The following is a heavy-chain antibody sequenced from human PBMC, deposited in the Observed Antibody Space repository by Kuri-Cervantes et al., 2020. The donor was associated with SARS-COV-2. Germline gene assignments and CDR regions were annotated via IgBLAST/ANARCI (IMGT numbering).Heavy chain of an antibody. D-gene: IGHD6-19*01. J-gene: IGHJ4*02. Sequence: SVKVSCKASGGTFSSYAFSWVRQGPGQGLEWMGGIMPALGMPNYAQKFRGRVTITADTSTATAYLELSGLKAEDTALYYCASDGVSGSLSLDFWGQGTLVTVSS. V-gene: IGHV1-69*10. CDR1: GGTFSSYA. CDR3: ASDGVSGSLSLDF. CDR2: IMPALGMP.